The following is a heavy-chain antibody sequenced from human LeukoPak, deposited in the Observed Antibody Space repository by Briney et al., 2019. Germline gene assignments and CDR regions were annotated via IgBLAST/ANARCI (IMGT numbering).Heavy chain of an antibody. D-gene: IGHD6-19*01. V-gene: IGHV4-34*01. CDR3: ASPSDEYSSGWYGSALNY. CDR2: INHSGST. Sequence: SETLSLTCAVYGGSFSGYYWSWIRQPPGKGLEWIGEINHSGSTNYNPSLKSRVTISVDTSENQFSLKLSSVTAADTAVYYCASPSDEYSSGWYGSALNYWGQGTLVTVSS. J-gene: IGHJ4*02. CDR1: GGSFSGYY.